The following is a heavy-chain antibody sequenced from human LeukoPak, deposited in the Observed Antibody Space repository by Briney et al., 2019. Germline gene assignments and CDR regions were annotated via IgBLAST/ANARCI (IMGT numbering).Heavy chain of an antibody. CDR1: GFTVSSNY. Sequence: GGSLRLSCVASGFTVSSNYMTWVRQAPGKGLEWVSSISSSSSYIYYADAVKGRFTISRDNAKNSLYLQMNSLRAEDTAVYYCARDRLRYYDSSGYQNDYWGQGTLVTVSS. CDR2: ISSSSSYI. CDR3: ARDRLRYYDSSGYQNDY. D-gene: IGHD3-22*01. V-gene: IGHV3-21*01. J-gene: IGHJ4*02.